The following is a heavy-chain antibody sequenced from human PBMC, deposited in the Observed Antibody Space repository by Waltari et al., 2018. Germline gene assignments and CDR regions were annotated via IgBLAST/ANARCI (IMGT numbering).Heavy chain of an antibody. V-gene: IGHV3-74*01. CDR2: IHSDGGSP. CDR1: GFSISGYW. J-gene: IGHJ4*02. CDR3: ARDGLGSSHDY. D-gene: IGHD6-6*01. Sequence: EVQMVESGGGLIQPGGSLRLSCAASGFSISGYWMHWVRLPPGEGRVWVSLIHSDGGSPSDVDSVRGRFTVSRDNAKNTVYLQMNSLRADDTGVYFCARDGLGSSHDYWGQGTLVTVSS.